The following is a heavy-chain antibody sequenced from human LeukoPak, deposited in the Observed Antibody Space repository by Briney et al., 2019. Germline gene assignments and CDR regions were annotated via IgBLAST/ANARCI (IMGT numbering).Heavy chain of an antibody. D-gene: IGHD5-18*01. CDR3: AKDRGSGYSYGDPFDY. V-gene: IGHV3-30*02. CDR2: IRYDGSNK. J-gene: IGHJ4*02. CDR1: GFTFSTYG. Sequence: GGSLRLSCAASGFTFSTYGMHWVRQAPGKGLEWVAFIRYDGSNKYSADSVKGRFTISRDNSKNTLYLQMNSLRAEDMALYYCAKDRGSGYSYGDPFDYWGQGTLVTVSS.